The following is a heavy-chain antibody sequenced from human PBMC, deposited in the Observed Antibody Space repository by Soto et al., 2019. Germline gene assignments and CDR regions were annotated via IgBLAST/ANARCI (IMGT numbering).Heavy chain of an antibody. D-gene: IGHD1-26*01. J-gene: IGHJ4*02. CDR2: IYYSGST. V-gene: IGHV4-59*01. CDR1: GGSISTYY. Sequence: QVQLQESGPGLVKPSETLSLTCTVSGGSISTYYWSWIRQPPGKGLEWIGNIYYSGSTNYNPSLKSRVTISVDTSKNQFSLTLTSVTAADTAVYYCARGGRGLYSSFDYWGQGTLVTVSS. CDR3: ARGGRGLYSSFDY.